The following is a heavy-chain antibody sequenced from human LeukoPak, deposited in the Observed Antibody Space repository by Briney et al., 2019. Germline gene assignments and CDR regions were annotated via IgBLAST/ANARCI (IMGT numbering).Heavy chain of an antibody. CDR2: VNLQGST. J-gene: IGHJ4*02. CDR3: AREGGPYRPLDY. CDR1: GGSITQTNY. Sequence: SETLSLTCGVSGGSITQTNYWTWVRQPPEERLEWIGDVNLQGSTNYNPSLMGRVAISVDKSENHVSLQLTSVTAADTAVYYCAREGGPYRPLDYSGQGTLVTVSS. V-gene: IGHV4-4*02.